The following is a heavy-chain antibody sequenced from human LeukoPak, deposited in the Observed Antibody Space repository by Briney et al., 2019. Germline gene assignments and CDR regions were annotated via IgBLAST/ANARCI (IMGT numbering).Heavy chain of an antibody. Sequence: VASVKVSCKASGYTFTSYYMHWVRQAPGQGLEWMGWINPNSGGTNYAQKFQGRLTMTRDTSISTAYMELSSLRSDDTAVYYCARYYDYVWGKNLTNWFDPWGQGTLVTVSS. CDR3: ARYYDYVWGKNLTNWFDP. CDR1: GYTFTSYY. J-gene: IGHJ5*02. V-gene: IGHV1-2*02. D-gene: IGHD3-16*01. CDR2: INPNSGGT.